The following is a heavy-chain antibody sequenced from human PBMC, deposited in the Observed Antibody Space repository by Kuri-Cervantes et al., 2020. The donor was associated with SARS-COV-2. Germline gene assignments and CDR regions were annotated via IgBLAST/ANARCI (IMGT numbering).Heavy chain of an antibody. Sequence: GESLKISCAASGFTVSSNYMSWVRQAPGKGLEWVAVISYDGSNKYYADSVKGRFTISRDNSKNTLYLQMNSLRAEDTAVYYCARDPDDILTGPFDYWGQGTLVTVSS. V-gene: IGHV3-30*03. CDR1: GFTVSSNY. J-gene: IGHJ4*02. CDR3: ARDPDDILTGPFDY. D-gene: IGHD3-9*01. CDR2: ISYDGSNK.